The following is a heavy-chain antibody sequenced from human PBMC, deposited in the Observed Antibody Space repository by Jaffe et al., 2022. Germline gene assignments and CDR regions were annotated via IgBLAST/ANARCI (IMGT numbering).Heavy chain of an antibody. CDR2: ISAYNGNT. V-gene: IGHV1-18*01. CDR1: GYTFTSYG. Sequence: QVQLVQSGAEVKKPGASVKVSCKASGYTFTSYGISWVRQAPGQGLEWMGWISAYNGNTNYAQKLQGRVTMTTDTSTSTAYMELRSLRSDDTAVYYCARASEMFGYGDPLRGYFDYWGQGTLVTVSS. J-gene: IGHJ4*02. CDR3: ARASEMFGYGDPLRGYFDY. D-gene: IGHD4-17*01.